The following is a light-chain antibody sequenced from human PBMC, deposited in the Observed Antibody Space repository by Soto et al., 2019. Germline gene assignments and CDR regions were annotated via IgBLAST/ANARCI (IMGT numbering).Light chain of an antibody. CDR2: GAS. J-gene: IGKJ2*01. Sequence: EIVMTQSPATLSVSPGERATLSCRASQSVSGSLAWYQQKPGQAPRLLFYGASTRATGVPARFSGSGSVTEFTLTISSLQSEDFAVYYCQQYNKWLYTFGQGTKLEIK. CDR3: QQYNKWLYT. V-gene: IGKV3-15*01. CDR1: QSVSGS.